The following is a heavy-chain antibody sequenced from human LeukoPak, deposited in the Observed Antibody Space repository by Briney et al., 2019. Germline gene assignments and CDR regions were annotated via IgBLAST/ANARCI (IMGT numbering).Heavy chain of an antibody. Sequence: GASVKVSCKASGYTFTSYGISWVRQAPGQGLEWMGWISAYNGNTNYAQKLQGRVTMTTDTSTSTAYMELRSLRSGDTAVYYCARDGVGGYDPSNYYYYGMDVWGQGTTVTVSS. D-gene: IGHD3-22*01. CDR2: ISAYNGNT. CDR3: ARDGVGGYDPSNYYYYGMDV. J-gene: IGHJ6*02. V-gene: IGHV1-18*01. CDR1: GYTFTSYG.